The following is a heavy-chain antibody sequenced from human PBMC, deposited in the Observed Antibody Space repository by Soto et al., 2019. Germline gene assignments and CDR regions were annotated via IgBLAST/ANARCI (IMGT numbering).Heavy chain of an antibody. J-gene: IGHJ6*03. CDR1: GGSFSDYY. V-gene: IGHV4-34*01. CDR3: ARGRRAAAGIRGFLYHYYYMDV. CDR2: INHRGST. D-gene: IGHD6-13*01. Sequence: QVQLQQWGAGLLKPSETLSLTCAVYGGSFSDYYWNWIRQPPGKGLEWIGEINHRGSTKFNPSLKSRVTILVDTSKNQFSLKLSSVTAADTAVYFCARGRRAAAGIRGFLYHYYYMDVWGQGTTVAVSS.